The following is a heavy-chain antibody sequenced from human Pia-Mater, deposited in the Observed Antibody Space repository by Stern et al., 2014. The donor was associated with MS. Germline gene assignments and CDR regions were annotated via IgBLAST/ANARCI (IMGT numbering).Heavy chain of an antibody. J-gene: IGHJ4*02. V-gene: IGHV4-59*01. CDR1: GGSISSYY. Sequence: QLQLQESGPGLVKPSETLSLTCTVSGGSISSYYWSWIRQPPGKGLEWIGYIDYSGSTNYNPSLKSRVTISVDTSKNQFSLKLSSVTAADTAVYYCARGYGGNPIDYWGQGTLVTVSS. D-gene: IGHD4-23*01. CDR2: IDYSGST. CDR3: ARGYGGNPIDY.